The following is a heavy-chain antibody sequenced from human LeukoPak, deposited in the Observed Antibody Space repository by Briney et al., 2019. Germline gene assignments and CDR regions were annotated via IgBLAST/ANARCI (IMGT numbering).Heavy chain of an antibody. Sequence: GSLRLSCAASGFTFSSYWMNWARQAPGKGLEWVASINHNGNVKYYVDSVKGRFTISRDNAKNSLYLQMSNLGAEDPDVYFCARGGGLDVWGQGATVTVSS. CDR3: ARGGGLDV. J-gene: IGHJ6*02. CDR2: INHNGNVK. D-gene: IGHD3-16*01. V-gene: IGHV3-7*03. CDR1: GFTFSSYW.